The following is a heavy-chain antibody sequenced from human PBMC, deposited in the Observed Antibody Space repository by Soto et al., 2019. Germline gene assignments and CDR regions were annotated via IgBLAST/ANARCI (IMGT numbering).Heavy chain of an antibody. V-gene: IGHV4-61*01. Sequence: QVQLQESGPGLVKPSETLSLTCTVSGGSVSSGSYYWSWIRQPPGKGLEWIGYIYYSGSTNYNPSLKSRVTISVDTSKNQFSLKLSSVTAADTAVYYCARDRGTVVITTTRRYYGMDVWGQGTTVTVSS. CDR1: GGSVSSGSYY. J-gene: IGHJ6*02. CDR2: IYYSGST. CDR3: ARDRGTVVITTTRRYYGMDV. D-gene: IGHD3-22*01.